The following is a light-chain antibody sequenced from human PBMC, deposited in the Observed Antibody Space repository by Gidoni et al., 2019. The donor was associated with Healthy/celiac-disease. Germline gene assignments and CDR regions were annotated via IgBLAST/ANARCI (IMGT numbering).Light chain of an antibody. J-gene: IGKJ1*01. Sequence: DIVMTQSPDSLAVSLGERATINCNSSQSVLYSSNNQNYLAWYQQKPGQPPKLLIYWASTPESGVPDRFSGSGSGTDFTLTISSLQAEDVAVYYCQQYYSTPWTFGQGTKVEIK. CDR3: QQYYSTPWT. CDR1: QSVLYSSNNQNY. V-gene: IGKV4-1*01. CDR2: WAS.